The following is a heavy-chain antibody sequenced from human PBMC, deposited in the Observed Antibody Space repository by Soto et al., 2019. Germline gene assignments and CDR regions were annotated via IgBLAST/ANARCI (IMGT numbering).Heavy chain of an antibody. Sequence: QVQLVESGGGVVKPGRSLRLSCAASGFTFSSYGMHWVRQAPGKGLEWVAVISYDGSNKYYADSVKGRFTISRDNSKNTVYLQMHSLRAEDTAVYYCAKDVVVGATPGLGEYYYYYGMDVWGQGTTVTVSS. CDR3: AKDVVVGATPGLGEYYYYYGMDV. D-gene: IGHD1-26*01. CDR2: ISYDGSNK. V-gene: IGHV3-30*18. CDR1: GFTFSSYG. J-gene: IGHJ6*02.